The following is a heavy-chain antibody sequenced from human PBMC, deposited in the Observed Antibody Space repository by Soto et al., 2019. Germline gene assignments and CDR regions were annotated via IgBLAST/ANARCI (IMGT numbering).Heavy chain of an antibody. V-gene: IGHV1-69*01. CDR3: ARDRDHTYDY. Sequence: QAQLVQSGAEVKKPGSSVKVSCKASGGTFSSFAISWVRQAPGQGLEWMGGIIPIFGTTNYAQKFQGRVTITADESTSTAYMEATTLRSEDTAVYYCARDRDHTYDYWGQGTLVTVSS. CDR2: IIPIFGTT. J-gene: IGHJ4*02. CDR1: GGTFSSFA.